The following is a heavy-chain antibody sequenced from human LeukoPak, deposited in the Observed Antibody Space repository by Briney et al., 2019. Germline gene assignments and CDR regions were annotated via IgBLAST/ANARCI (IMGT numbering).Heavy chain of an antibody. J-gene: IGHJ4*02. CDR2: INPSGGST. V-gene: IGHV1-46*01. CDR1: GYTFTSYY. D-gene: IGHD2-2*01. CDR3: ARDTPYCSSTSCYPSYFDY. Sequence: GASVKVSCKASGYTFTSYYMHWVRQAPGQGLEWMGIINPSGGSTSYAQKFQGRVTMTRDTSTSTVYMELSSLRSEDTAVYYCARDTPYCSSTSCYPSYFDYWGQGTLVTVSS.